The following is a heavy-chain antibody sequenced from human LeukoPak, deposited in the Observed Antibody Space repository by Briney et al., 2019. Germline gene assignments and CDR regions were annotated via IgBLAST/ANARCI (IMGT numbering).Heavy chain of an antibody. D-gene: IGHD3-16*02. CDR1: GGSISSGDYY. CDR2: IYHSGST. V-gene: IGHV4-30-4*01. J-gene: IGHJ5*02. CDR3: ARGPRDYDYVWGSYRCPRFDP. Sequence: KTSETLSLTCTVSGGSISSGDYYWGWIRQPPGRGREWIVYIYHSGSTYYNPSLKSRVTISVDTSKNQFSLKLSSVTAADTAVYYCARGPRDYDYVWGSYRCPRFDPWGQGTLVTVSS.